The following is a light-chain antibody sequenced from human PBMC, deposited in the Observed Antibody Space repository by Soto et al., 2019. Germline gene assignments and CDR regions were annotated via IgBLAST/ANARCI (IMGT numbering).Light chain of an antibody. V-gene: IGKV3-11*01. CDR2: DAY. J-gene: IGKJ4*01. CDR1: QSVFGY. Sequence: EVVLTQSPATLSLSPGDRATLSCRASQSVFGYLAWYQHKPGQAPRLLIYDAYKRATGVPARFSGSGSETDFTLISSSLQPPDFAVYYCQQRSDPPPLTFGGGTKVETK. CDR3: QQRSDPPPLT.